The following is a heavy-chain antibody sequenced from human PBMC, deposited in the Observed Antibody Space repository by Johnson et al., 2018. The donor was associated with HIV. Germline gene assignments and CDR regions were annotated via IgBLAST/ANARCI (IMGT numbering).Heavy chain of an antibody. Sequence: VQLVESGGGVVQPGRSLRLSCAASGFTFSSYGMHWVRQAPGKGLEWVANINQDGTEKYYVDSVKGRFTVSRDNAKNSLYLQMNSLRAEDTAVYFCARGNGVVDHAFDIWGQGTMVTVSS. CDR3: ARGNGVVDHAFDI. D-gene: IGHD2-15*01. CDR1: GFTFSSYG. CDR2: INQDGTEK. V-gene: IGHV3-7*01. J-gene: IGHJ3*02.